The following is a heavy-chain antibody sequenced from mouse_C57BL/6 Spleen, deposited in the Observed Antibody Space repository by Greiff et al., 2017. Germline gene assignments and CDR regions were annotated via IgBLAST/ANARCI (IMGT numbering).Heavy chain of an antibody. Sequence: VQLKQPGPELVKPGASVKISCKASGYSFTDYNMNWVKQSNGKSLEWIGVINPNYGTTSYNKKFKGKATLTVDKSSSTASMQLNSLTSEDSAVYYCARDDGYYAYSFDYWGQGTTLTVSS. J-gene: IGHJ2*01. CDR2: INPNYGTT. CDR1: GYSFTDYN. V-gene: IGHV1-39*01. CDR3: ARDDGYYAYSFDY. D-gene: IGHD2-3*01.